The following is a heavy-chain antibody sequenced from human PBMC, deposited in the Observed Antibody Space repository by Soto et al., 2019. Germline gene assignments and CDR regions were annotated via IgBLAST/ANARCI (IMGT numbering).Heavy chain of an antibody. D-gene: IGHD4-4*01. Sequence: SLGLCSAAGEVTFEYYAMHGISQATGKGLEWVSGISWNSGSIGYADSVKGRFTISRDNAKNSLYLQMNSLRAEDTALYYRPKDISRTTVTTIFDYSGKGTLVTGPS. CDR2: ISWNSGSI. V-gene: IGHV3-9*01. J-gene: IGHJ4*02. CDR3: PKDISRTTVTTIFDY. CDR1: EVTFEYYA.